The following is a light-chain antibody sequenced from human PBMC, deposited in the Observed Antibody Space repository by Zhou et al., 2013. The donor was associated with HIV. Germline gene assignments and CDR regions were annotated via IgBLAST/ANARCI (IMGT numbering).Light chain of an antibody. CDR1: QSISNY. Sequence: DIQMTQSPSSLSASVGDRVTITCRASQSISNYLNWYQQKSGKAPKVLIYATSSLQSGVPSRFSGSGSGTDFTLNISSLQPEDFATYYCQQANSFPPWTFGQGTKVEFK. CDR2: ATS. CDR3: QQANSFPPWT. J-gene: IGKJ1*01. V-gene: IGKV1-39*01.